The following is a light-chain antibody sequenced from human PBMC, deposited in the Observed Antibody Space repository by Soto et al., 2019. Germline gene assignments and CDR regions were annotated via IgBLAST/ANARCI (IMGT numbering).Light chain of an antibody. CDR3: QQSYSTPPYT. V-gene: IGKV1-39*01. Sequence: DISMTQSPSSLSASVGDRVTITCRASLNIGSYLNWYQQRPGMAPKLLIYAASTLYSGVPSRFSGSGSGTDFTLTISSLQPEDFAAYYCQQSYSTPPYTFGHGTKLEIK. CDR1: LNIGSY. J-gene: IGKJ2*01. CDR2: AAS.